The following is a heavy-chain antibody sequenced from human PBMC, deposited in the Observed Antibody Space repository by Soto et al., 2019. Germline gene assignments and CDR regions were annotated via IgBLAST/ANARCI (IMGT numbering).Heavy chain of an antibody. CDR3: ARDLLLVRGVIRHYYGMDV. CDR2: ISAYNGNT. Sequence: ASVKVSCKASGYTFTSYGISWVRQAPGQGLEWMGWISAYNGNTNYAQKLQGRVTMTTDTSTSTAYMELRSLRSDDTAVYYCARDLLLVRGVIRHYYGMDVWGQGTTVTVSS. V-gene: IGHV1-18*04. CDR1: GYTFTSYG. D-gene: IGHD3-10*01. J-gene: IGHJ6*02.